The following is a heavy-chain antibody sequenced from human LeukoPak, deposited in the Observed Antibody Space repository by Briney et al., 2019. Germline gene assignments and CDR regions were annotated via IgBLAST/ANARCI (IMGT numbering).Heavy chain of an antibody. D-gene: IGHD3-9*01. V-gene: IGHV3-7*01. Sequence: GGSLRLSCAASGFTFNNYWLSWVRQAPGKGLEWVANIKTDGSETYYVDAVKGRFTISRDNAKNSLYLQMNNLRVEDTAVYYCVRSLPGAGYWGQGTLVIVSS. CDR3: VRSLPGAGY. J-gene: IGHJ4*02. CDR2: IKTDGSET. CDR1: GFTFNNYW.